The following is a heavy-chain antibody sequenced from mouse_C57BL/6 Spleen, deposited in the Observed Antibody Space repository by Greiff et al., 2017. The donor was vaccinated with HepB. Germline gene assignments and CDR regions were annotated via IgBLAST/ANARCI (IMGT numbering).Heavy chain of an antibody. CDR3: ARELNYYGSPHFDY. V-gene: IGHV5-16*01. CDR1: GFTFSDYY. J-gene: IGHJ2*01. CDR2: INYDGSST. D-gene: IGHD1-1*01. Sequence: EVQLVESEGGLVQPGRSMKLSCTASGFTFSDYYMAWVRQVPEKGLEWVANINYDGSSTYYLDSLKSRFIISRDNAKNILYLQMSSLKSEDTATYYCARELNYYGSPHFDYWGQGTTLTVSS.